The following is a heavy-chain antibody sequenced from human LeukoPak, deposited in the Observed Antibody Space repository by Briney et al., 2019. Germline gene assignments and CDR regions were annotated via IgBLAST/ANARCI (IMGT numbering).Heavy chain of an antibody. V-gene: IGHV4-34*01. J-gene: IGHJ4*02. CDR3: ARGGIGIEMATIGYFDY. CDR2: INHSGST. Sequence: SETLSLTCAVYGGSFSGYYWSWIRQPPGKGLEWIGEINHSGSTNYNPSLKSRVTISVDTSKNQFSLKLSSVTAADTAVYYFARGGIGIEMATIGYFDYWGQGTLVPVSS. CDR1: GGSFSGYY. D-gene: IGHD5-24*01.